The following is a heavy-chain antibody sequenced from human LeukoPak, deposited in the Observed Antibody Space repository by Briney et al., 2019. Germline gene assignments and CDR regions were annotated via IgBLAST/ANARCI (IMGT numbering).Heavy chain of an antibody. CDR2: INHSGST. V-gene: IGHV4-34*01. J-gene: IGHJ4*02. Sequence: SETLSLTCAVYGGSFSGYYWSWIRRPPGKGLEWIGEINHSGSTNYNPSLKSRVTISVDTSKNQFSLKLSSVTAADTAVYYCAREKFGDSSIDYWGQGTLVTVSS. D-gene: IGHD3-10*01. CDR3: AREKFGDSSIDY. CDR1: GGSFSGYY.